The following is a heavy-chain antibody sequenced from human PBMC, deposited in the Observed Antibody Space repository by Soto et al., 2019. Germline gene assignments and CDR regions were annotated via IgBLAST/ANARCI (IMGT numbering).Heavy chain of an antibody. CDR2: IYYSGST. V-gene: IGHV4-61*01. D-gene: IGHD2-15*01. CDR3: ARDNCSGGSCLDY. Sequence: QVQLQESGPGLVKPSETLSLTCTVSGGSVSSGSYYWSWIRQPPGKGLEWIGYIYYSGSTNYNPSLKSRVTISVDTSKNQFSLKLSSVTAADTAVYYCARDNCSGGSCLDYWGQGTLVTVSS. CDR1: GGSVSSGSYY. J-gene: IGHJ4*02.